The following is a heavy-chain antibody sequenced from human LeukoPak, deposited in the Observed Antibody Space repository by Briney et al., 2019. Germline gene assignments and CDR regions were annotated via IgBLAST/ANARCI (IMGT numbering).Heavy chain of an antibody. J-gene: IGHJ4*02. CDR1: GFTFSSYS. CDR3: ARDRRSPTVVGFDY. V-gene: IGHV3-48*01. CDR2: ISSSSSTI. Sequence: GGSLRLSCAAPGFTFSSYSMNWVRQAPGKGLEWVSYISSSSSTIYYADSVKGRFTISRDNAKNSLYLQMNSLRAEDTAVYYCARDRRSPTVVGFDYWGQGTLVTVSS. D-gene: IGHD4-23*01.